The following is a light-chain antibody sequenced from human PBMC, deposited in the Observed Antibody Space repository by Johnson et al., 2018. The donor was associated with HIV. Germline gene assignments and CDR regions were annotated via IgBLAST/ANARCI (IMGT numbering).Light chain of an antibody. CDR2: RNN. J-gene: IGLJ1*01. CDR1: SSNIGSNT. Sequence: QSVLTQPPSASGTPGQRVTISCSGSSSNIGSNTVNWYQQLPGTAPRLLIYRNNQRPSGVPDRFSGSKSGTSATLGITGLQTGDEADYYCGTWDSSLSAAVFGTGTKVTVL. CDR3: GTWDSSLSAAV. V-gene: IGLV1-44*01.